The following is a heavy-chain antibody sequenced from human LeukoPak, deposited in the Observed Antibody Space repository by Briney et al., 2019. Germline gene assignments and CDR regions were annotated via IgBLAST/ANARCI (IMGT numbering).Heavy chain of an antibody. CDR3: TRGYSGNNWYAFDI. D-gene: IGHD1-1*01. J-gene: IGHJ3*02. CDR2: IIPILGIA. Sequence: ASVKVSCKASGGTFSSYAISWVRQAPGQGLEWMGRIIPILGIANYAQKFQGRVTITADKSTSTAYMGLSSLRSEDTAVYYCTRGYSGNNWYAFDIWGQGTMVTVSS. CDR1: GGTFSSYA. V-gene: IGHV1-69*04.